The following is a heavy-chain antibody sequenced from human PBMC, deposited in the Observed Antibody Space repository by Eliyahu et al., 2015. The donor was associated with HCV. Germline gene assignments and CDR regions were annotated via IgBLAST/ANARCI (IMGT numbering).Heavy chain of an antibody. CDR2: IHYSGST. CDR1: GXPXPPXX. CDR3: ASGGGGIAVTGTGGWFDP. J-gene: IGHJ5*02. D-gene: IGHD6-19*01. Sequence: QVQLQESGPGLVKPSXTLSLTXXXXGXPXPPXXWSWIRQPPGKGLEWIGYIHYSGSTNYNPSLKSRVTISVDTSKNQFSLNLTSVTAADTAMYYCASGGGGIAVTGTGGWFDPWGQGTLVTVSS. V-gene: IGHV4-59*01.